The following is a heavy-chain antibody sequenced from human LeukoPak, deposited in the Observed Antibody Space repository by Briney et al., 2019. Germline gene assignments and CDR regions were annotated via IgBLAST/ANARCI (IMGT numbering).Heavy chain of an antibody. CDR3: AKDLVGLGYCSGGSCLKGGYAFDI. D-gene: IGHD2-15*01. CDR2: IDSDGSST. J-gene: IGHJ3*02. Sequence: GGSLRLSCAASGFTFSSFWMHWARQAPGKGLVWVSRIDSDGSSTSYADSVKGRFTISRDNAKNTLYLQMNSLRAEDTAVYYCAKDLVGLGYCSGGSCLKGGYAFDIWGQGTMVTVSS. CDR1: GFTFSSFW. V-gene: IGHV3-74*01.